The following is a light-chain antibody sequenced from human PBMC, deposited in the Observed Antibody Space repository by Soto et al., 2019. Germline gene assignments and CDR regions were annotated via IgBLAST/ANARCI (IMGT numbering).Light chain of an antibody. CDR2: SNN. CDR1: SSNIGRNT. Sequence: QSVLTQPPSASGTPGQRVTISCSGSSSNIGRNTVSWYQQVPGTAPKPLIYSNNQRPSGVPDRFSGSKSGTSASLAISGLQSEDEADYYCAAWDDSLNGYVFGTGTKVTVL. J-gene: IGLJ1*01. CDR3: AAWDDSLNGYV. V-gene: IGLV1-44*01.